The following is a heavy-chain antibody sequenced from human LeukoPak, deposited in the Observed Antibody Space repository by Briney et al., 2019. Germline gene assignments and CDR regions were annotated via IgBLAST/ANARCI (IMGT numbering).Heavy chain of an antibody. J-gene: IGHJ4*02. V-gene: IGHV3-74*01. CDR1: GFTLSPYW. CDR3: TRARCSRTSCNTESDY. Sequence: GGSLRLSCAASGFTLSPYWMHWVRQAPGKGLVWVSRINSDGSSTTYADSVKGRFTISRDNTRNTLYLQMNILRAEDTAVYYCTRARCSRTSCNTESDYWGQGTLVTVSS. CDR2: INSDGSST. D-gene: IGHD2-2*01.